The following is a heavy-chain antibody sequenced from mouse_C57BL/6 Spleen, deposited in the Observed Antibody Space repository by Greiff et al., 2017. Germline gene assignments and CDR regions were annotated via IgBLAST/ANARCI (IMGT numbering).Heavy chain of an antibody. Sequence: EVQLVESEGGLVQPGSSMKLSCTASGFTFSDYYMAWVRQVPEKGLEWVANINYDGSSTYYLDSLKSRFIISRDNAKNILYLQMSSLKSEDTATYYCVREGDYDQAWFAYWGQGTLVTVSA. V-gene: IGHV5-16*01. CDR3: VREGDYDQAWFAY. D-gene: IGHD2-4*01. CDR2: INYDGSST. CDR1: GFTFSDYY. J-gene: IGHJ3*01.